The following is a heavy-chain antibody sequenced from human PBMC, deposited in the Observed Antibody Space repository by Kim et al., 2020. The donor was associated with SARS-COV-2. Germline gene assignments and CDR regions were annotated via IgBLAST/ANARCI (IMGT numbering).Heavy chain of an antibody. Sequence: GGSLRLSCAASGFTFSNAWMSWVRQAPGKGLEWVGRIKSKTDGGTTDYAAPVKGRFTISRDDSKNTLYLQMNSLKTEDTAVYYCVRITMVRGGPYYYYYYGMDVWGQGTTVTVSS. J-gene: IGHJ6*02. CDR2: IKSKTDGGTT. D-gene: IGHD3-10*01. CDR1: GFTFSNAW. CDR3: VRITMVRGGPYYYYYYGMDV. V-gene: IGHV3-15*01.